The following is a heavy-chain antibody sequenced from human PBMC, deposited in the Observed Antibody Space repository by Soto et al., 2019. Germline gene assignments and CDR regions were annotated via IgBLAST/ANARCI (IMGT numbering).Heavy chain of an antibody. D-gene: IGHD3-10*01. Sequence: QVQLQQWGAELLKPSETLSLTCAVYGGSFSNYYWTWIRQPPGKGLEWIGEINHSGSTNYNPSLKSRVTMSVDTSKNQFSLKLRSVTAADTAVYYCARGRRTYYGSGDYYYCYMDVWGKGTTVTVS. CDR2: INHSGST. CDR1: GGSFSNYY. CDR3: ARGRRTYYGSGDYYYCYMDV. V-gene: IGHV4-34*01. J-gene: IGHJ6*03.